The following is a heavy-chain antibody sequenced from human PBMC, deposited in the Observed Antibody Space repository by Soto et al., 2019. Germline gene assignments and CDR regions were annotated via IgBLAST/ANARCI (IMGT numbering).Heavy chain of an antibody. CDR3: ARGTTVTTKVWWFDP. CDR2: IYHSGST. V-gene: IGHV4-30-2*01. CDR1: GGSISSGGYS. J-gene: IGHJ5*02. Sequence: PSETLSLTCAVSGGSISSGGYSWSWIRQPPGKGLEWIGCIYHSGSTYYNPSLKSRVTISVDRSKNQFSLKLSSVTAADTAVYYCARGTTVTTKVWWFDPWGQGTLVTVSS. D-gene: IGHD4-17*01.